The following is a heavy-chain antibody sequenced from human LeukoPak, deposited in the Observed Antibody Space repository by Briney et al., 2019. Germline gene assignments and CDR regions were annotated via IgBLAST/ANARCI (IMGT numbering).Heavy chain of an antibody. CDR3: AKDSGEGDIGSSWTFDY. V-gene: IGHV3-43*01. J-gene: IGHJ4*02. CDR1: GFTFDDYT. D-gene: IGHD6-13*01. Sequence: SGGSLRLSCAASGFTFDDYTMHWVRHAPGKGLEWVSLISWDGGSTYYADSVKGRFTISRDNSKNSLYLQMNSLRTEDTALYYCAKDSGEGDIGSSWTFDYWGQGTLVTVSS. CDR2: ISWDGGST.